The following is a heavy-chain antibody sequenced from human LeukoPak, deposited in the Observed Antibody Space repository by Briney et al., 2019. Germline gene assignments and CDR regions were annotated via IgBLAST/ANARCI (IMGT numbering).Heavy chain of an antibody. CDR3: ARESYYYDSSGYIPTYYFDY. D-gene: IGHD3-22*01. CDR1: GFTFSSYA. V-gene: IGHV3-30*04. Sequence: GGFLRLSCAASGFTFSSYAMHWVRQAPGKGLEWVAVISYDGSNKYYADSVKGRFTISRDNSKNTLYLQMNSLRAEDTAVYYCARESYYYDSSGYIPTYYFDYWGQGTLVTVSS. J-gene: IGHJ4*02. CDR2: ISYDGSNK.